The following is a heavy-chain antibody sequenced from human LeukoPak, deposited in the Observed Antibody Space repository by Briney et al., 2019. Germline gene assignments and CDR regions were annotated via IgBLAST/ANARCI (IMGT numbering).Heavy chain of an antibody. D-gene: IGHD2-2*01. Sequence: GGSLRLSCAASGVTFSSYAMSWVRQAPGKGLEWVSGINNSGGSTYYADSVKGRFTISRDNSKNTLYLQMNSLRDEDTAVYYCAKASGYCSSTTSCYLYFDYWGQGTLVTVSS. J-gene: IGHJ4*02. CDR3: AKASGYCSSTTSCYLYFDY. CDR2: INNSGGST. CDR1: GVTFSSYA. V-gene: IGHV3-23*01.